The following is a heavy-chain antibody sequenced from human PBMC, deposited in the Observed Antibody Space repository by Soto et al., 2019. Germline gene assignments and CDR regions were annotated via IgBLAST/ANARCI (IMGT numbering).Heavy chain of an antibody. Sequence: ASVKVSCKASGYTFTSYYIHWVRQAPGQGLEWMGIINPSGGSTSYAQKFQGRVTMTRDTSTSTVYMELSSLRSEDTAVYYCARDQDGSGKYYYYGMDVWGQGTTVTVSS. V-gene: IGHV1-46*01. CDR2: INPSGGST. CDR3: ARDQDGSGKYYYYGMDV. J-gene: IGHJ6*02. CDR1: GYTFTSYY. D-gene: IGHD3-10*01.